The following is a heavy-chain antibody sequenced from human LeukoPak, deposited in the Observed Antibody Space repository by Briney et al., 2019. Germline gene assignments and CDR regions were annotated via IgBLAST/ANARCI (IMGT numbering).Heavy chain of an antibody. V-gene: IGHV3-23*01. J-gene: IGHJ4*02. Sequence: GGSLRLSCSASGFTFSSYAMHWVRQAPGKGLEWVSVISGSGGSTYYADSVKGRFTISRDNSKNTLYLQMNSLRAEDTAVYYCAKPREEFDYWGQGTLVTVSS. D-gene: IGHD1-26*01. CDR2: ISGSGGST. CDR1: GFTFSSYA. CDR3: AKPREEFDY.